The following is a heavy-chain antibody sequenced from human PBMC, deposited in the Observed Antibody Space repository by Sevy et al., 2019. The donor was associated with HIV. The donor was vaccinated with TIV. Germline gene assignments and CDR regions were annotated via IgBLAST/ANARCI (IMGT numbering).Heavy chain of an antibody. V-gene: IGHV1-2*02. Sequence: ASVKVSCKASGYTFTGHYMHWVRQAPGQGLEWMGWINPNSGSTDYAQKFQGRVTLTRDTSISTAYLELSRLTSDDTAVYYCARVFPYCSGGSCYSPYDAFDMGGQGTMVTV. J-gene: IGHJ3*02. CDR3: ARVFPYCSGGSCYSPYDAFDM. D-gene: IGHD2-15*01. CDR2: INPNSGST. CDR1: GYTFTGHY.